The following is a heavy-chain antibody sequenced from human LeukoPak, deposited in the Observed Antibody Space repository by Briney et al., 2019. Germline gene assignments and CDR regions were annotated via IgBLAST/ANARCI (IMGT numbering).Heavy chain of an antibody. V-gene: IGHV1-24*01. CDR1: GYTLTELS. J-gene: IGHJ5*02. D-gene: IGHD6-13*01. Sequence: ASVKVSCKVSGYTLTELSMHWVRQAPGKGLEWMGGFDPEDGETIYAQKFQGRVTMTEDTSTDTAYMELSSLRSEDTAVYYCATDLLAAAGRGGFDPWGQGTLVTVSA. CDR3: ATDLLAAAGRGGFDP. CDR2: FDPEDGET.